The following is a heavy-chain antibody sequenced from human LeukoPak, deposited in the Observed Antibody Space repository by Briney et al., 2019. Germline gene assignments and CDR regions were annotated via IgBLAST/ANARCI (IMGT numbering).Heavy chain of an antibody. CDR1: GGTFSSYA. D-gene: IGHD1-26*01. CDR2: IIPIFGTA. Sequence: SVKVSCKASGGTFSSYAISWVRQAPGQGLEWMGRIIPIFGTANYAQKSQGRVTITTDESTSTAYMELSSLRSEDTAVYYCARVGVGATSPFGYWGQGTLVTVSS. V-gene: IGHV1-69*05. J-gene: IGHJ4*02. CDR3: ARVGVGATSPFGY.